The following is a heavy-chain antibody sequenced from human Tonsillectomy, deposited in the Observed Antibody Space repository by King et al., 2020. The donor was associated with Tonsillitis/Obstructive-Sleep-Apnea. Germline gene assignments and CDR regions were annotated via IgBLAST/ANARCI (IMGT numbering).Heavy chain of an antibody. Sequence: QLVQSGGGLVQPGGSLRLSCAASGFTVSSNYMSWVRQAPGKGLEWVSVIYSGGSTYYADSVKGRFTISRDNSKNTLYLQMNSLRAEATAVYYCARQLADLDLIDYWGQGTLVTVSS. V-gene: IGHV3-66*04. J-gene: IGHJ4*02. CDR1: GFTVSSNY. CDR3: ARQLADLDLIDY. D-gene: IGHD6-19*01. CDR2: IYSGGST.